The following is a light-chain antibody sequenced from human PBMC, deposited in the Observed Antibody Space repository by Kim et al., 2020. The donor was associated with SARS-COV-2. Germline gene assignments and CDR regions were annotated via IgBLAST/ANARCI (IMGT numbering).Light chain of an antibody. V-gene: IGKV3-20*01. CDR1: QSVSSSS. J-gene: IGKJ2*01. CDR3: QQYGDSPVT. CDR2: GAS. Sequence: EIVLTQSPGTLSLSPGERATLSCRAIQSVSSSSLAWYQQKPGQAPRLLIYGASSRATGIPDSFSGSGSGTDFTLTISRLEPEDFAVYYCQQYGDSPVTFGQGTKLEI.